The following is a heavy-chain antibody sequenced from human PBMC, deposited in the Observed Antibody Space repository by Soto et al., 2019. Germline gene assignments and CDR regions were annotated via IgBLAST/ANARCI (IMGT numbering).Heavy chain of an antibody. Sequence: PGGSLRLSCVASGFTFSSYWMSWVRQAPGKGLEWVANIKQDGSEKYYVDSVKGRFTISRDNAKNSLYLQMNSLRAEDTAVYYCASLWYSDYYYYGMDVWGQGTTVTVSS. CDR3: ASLWYSDYYYYGMDV. V-gene: IGHV3-7*03. CDR1: GFTFSSYW. J-gene: IGHJ6*02. D-gene: IGHD1-1*01. CDR2: IKQDGSEK.